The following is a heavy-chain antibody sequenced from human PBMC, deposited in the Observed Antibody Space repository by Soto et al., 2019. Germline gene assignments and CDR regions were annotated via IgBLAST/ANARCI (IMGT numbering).Heavy chain of an antibody. Sequence: QVQLQQWGAGLLKPSETLSLTCAVYGGFVSSGSYYWSWIRQPPGKGLEWIGEMSHSGGTHFNPSLKAPVTISVKTYKNQSSLKMTSVTAADTALYYCARVERGTATTVVDAFEIWGPGTMVTVSS. CDR2: MSHSGGT. CDR1: GGFVSSGSYY. CDR3: ARVERGTATTVVDAFEI. D-gene: IGHD1-1*01. J-gene: IGHJ3*02. V-gene: IGHV4-34*01.